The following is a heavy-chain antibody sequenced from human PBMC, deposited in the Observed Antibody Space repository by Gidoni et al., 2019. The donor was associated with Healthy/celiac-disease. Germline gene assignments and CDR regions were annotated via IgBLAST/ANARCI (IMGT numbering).Heavy chain of an antibody. V-gene: IGHV3-30*18. CDR1: GFTFSSYG. Sequence: QVQLVESGGGVVQPGRSLRLSCAASGFTFSSYGMPWVRQAPGKGLEWVAVISYDGSNKYYADSVKGRFTISRDNSKNTLYLQMNSLRAEDTAVYYCAKDEGLAYYDFWSGYYSMDVWGKGTTVTVSS. CDR3: AKDEGLAYYDFWSGYYSMDV. J-gene: IGHJ6*03. CDR2: ISYDGSNK. D-gene: IGHD3-3*01.